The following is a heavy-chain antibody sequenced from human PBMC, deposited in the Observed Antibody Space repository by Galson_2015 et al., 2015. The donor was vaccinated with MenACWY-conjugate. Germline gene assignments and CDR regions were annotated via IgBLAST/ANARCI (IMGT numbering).Heavy chain of an antibody. CDR3: ARIRRDFWSGDALYYYYYMDV. CDR2: IDWDDHK. Sequence: PALVKPTQTLTLTCTFSGFSLDTSGMCVGWIRQPPGKALEWLARIDWDDHKYYTTSLKTRLTISTDTSKNQVVLTLSNMDPADTATYYCARIRRDFWSGDALYYYYYMDVWGKGTTVTVSS. V-gene: IGHV2-70*11. D-gene: IGHD3-3*01. J-gene: IGHJ6*03. CDR1: GFSLDTSGMC.